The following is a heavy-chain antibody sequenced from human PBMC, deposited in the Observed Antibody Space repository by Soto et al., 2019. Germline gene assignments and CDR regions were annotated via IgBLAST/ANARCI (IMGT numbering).Heavy chain of an antibody. J-gene: IGHJ2*01. CDR2: IWYDGSHE. D-gene: IGHD3-22*01. CDR1: GFTFNNYG. V-gene: IGHV3-33*01. Sequence: GGSLRLSCAASGFTFNNYGMRWVRQAPGKGLEWVAVIWYDGSHESYADSVKGRFTISRDNSKNTLYLQMNSLRAEDTAVYYCARDRYSYDSRAYQGVDWYFDLWGRGTLVTVSS. CDR3: ARDRYSYDSRAYQGVDWYFDL.